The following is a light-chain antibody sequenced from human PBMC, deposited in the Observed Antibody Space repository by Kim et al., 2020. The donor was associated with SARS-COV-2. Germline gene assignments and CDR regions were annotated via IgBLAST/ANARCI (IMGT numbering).Light chain of an antibody. CDR2: DAS. CDR1: QSIISY. J-gene: IGKJ2*01. CDR3: QQRSNWYT. Sequence: LALTTGERATLASRSSQSIISYLALYPQKPGQAPGLLINDASNRATGIPARFSGSGSGTDFTHTISSLEPKDFAVYYCQQRSNWYTFGQGTKLEI. V-gene: IGKV3-11*01.